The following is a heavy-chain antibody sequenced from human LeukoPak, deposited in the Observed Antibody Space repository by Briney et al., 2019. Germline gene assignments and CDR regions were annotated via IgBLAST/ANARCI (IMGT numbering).Heavy chain of an antibody. D-gene: IGHD2-2*01. V-gene: IGHV4-34*01. CDR2: INHSGST. CDR1: GFTFNNYA. CDR3: ARGAEVPAAIFVWFPNYYYYMDV. Sequence: GSLRLSCAASGFTFNNYAMTWVRQAPGKGLEWIGEINHSGSTNYNPSLKSRVTISVDTSKNQFSLKLSSVTAVDTAVYYCARGAEVPAAIFVWFPNYYYYMDVWGKGTTVTVSS. J-gene: IGHJ6*03.